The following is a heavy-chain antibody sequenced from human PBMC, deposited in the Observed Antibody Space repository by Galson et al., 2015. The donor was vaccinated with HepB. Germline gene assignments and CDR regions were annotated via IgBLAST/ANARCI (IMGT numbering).Heavy chain of an antibody. Sequence: CAISGDSVSSTTTSWNWIRQSPSRGLEWLGRTYYRSKWYIDYAVSVKSRLPITPYISKNQFSLQLNSVTPEDTAVYYCTRNLTPWGQGILVTVSS. D-gene: IGHD3-16*01. CDR2: TYYRSKWYI. CDR3: TRNLTP. J-gene: IGHJ5*02. V-gene: IGHV6-1*01. CDR1: GDSVSSTTTS.